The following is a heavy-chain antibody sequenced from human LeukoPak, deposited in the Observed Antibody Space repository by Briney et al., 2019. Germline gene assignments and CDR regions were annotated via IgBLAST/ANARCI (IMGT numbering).Heavy chain of an antibody. D-gene: IGHD6-13*01. CDR2: INHSGST. Sequence: SETLSLTCAVYGGSFSGYYWSWIRQPPGKGLEWIGEINHSGSTNYNPSLKSRVTISVDTSKNQFSLKLSSVTAADTAVYYCARGGDSSSWYGFNWFDPWGQGTLVTVSS. CDR3: ARGGDSSSWYGFNWFDP. J-gene: IGHJ5*02. V-gene: IGHV4-34*01. CDR1: GGSFSGYY.